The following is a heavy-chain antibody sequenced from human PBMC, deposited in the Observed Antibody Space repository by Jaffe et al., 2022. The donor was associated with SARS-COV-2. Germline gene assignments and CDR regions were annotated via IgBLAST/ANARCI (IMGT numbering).Heavy chain of an antibody. CDR2: IKQDGSEK. V-gene: IGHV3-7*01. J-gene: IGHJ4*02. CDR3: ARYGYSYGQPEFDY. Sequence: EVQLVESGGGLVQPGGSLRLSCAASGFTFSSYWMSWVRQAPGKGLEWVANIKQDGSEKYYVDSVKGRFTISRDNAKNSLYLQMNSLRAEDTAVYYCARYGYSYGQPEFDYWGQGTLVTVSS. CDR1: GFTFSSYW. D-gene: IGHD5-18*01.